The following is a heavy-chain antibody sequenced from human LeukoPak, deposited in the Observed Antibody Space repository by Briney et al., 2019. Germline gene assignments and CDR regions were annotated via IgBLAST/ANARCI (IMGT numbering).Heavy chain of an antibody. D-gene: IGHD1-26*01. CDR3: ATIYPGSHMGVSY. J-gene: IGHJ4*02. CDR1: GFTFDDYG. V-gene: IGHV3-20*04. CDR2: INLHCHRT. Sequence: GGSXXLSCAASGFTFDDYGMRWGRQAPGKGVEWGSFINLHCHRTAYAHSVKRRFTLSRDHVKISLDLQINSLRAHDTALYYCATIYPGSHMGVSYWGQGTLVTVSS.